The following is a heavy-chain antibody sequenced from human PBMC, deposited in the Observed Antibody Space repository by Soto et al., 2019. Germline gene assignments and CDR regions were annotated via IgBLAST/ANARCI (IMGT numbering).Heavy chain of an antibody. CDR1: GYSFTSYW. J-gene: IGHJ5*02. D-gene: IGHD2-2*03. CDR2: IDPSDSYT. Sequence: GESLKISCKGSGYSFTSYWISWVRQMPGKGLEWMGRIDPSDSYTNYSPSFQGHVTISADKSISTAYLQWSSLKASDTAMYYCARHGYCSSTSCPGWFDPWGQGTLVTVSS. V-gene: IGHV5-10-1*01. CDR3: ARHGYCSSTSCPGWFDP.